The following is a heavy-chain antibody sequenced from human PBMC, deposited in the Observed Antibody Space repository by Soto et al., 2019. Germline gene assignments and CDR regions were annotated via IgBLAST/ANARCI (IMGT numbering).Heavy chain of an antibody. V-gene: IGHV1-69*13. J-gene: IGHJ5*02. CDR1: EGTFSSYA. Sequence: SVKVSCKASEGTFSSYAISWVRQAPGQGLKWMGEIIPIFGTANYAQKFQGRVTITADESTSTAYMELSSLRSEDTAVYYCARDRGPSSGYYPYWFDPWGQGTLVTVSS. CDR3: ARDRGPSSGYYPYWFDP. CDR2: IIPIFGTA. D-gene: IGHD3-22*01.